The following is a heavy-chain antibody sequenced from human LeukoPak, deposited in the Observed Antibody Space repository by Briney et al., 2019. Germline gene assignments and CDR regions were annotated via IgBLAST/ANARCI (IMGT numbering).Heavy chain of an antibody. Sequence: GASLKISCKGSGSRFTSYWIGWVRQMPGKGLEWMGIIYPGDSGTRYSPSFQGQVTISADKSISTAYLQWSSLKASDTAMYYCARQGFWSGYDVGNWGQGTLVTVSS. CDR3: ARQGFWSGYDVGN. J-gene: IGHJ4*02. D-gene: IGHD3-3*01. CDR1: GSRFTSYW. CDR2: IYPGDSGT. V-gene: IGHV5-51*01.